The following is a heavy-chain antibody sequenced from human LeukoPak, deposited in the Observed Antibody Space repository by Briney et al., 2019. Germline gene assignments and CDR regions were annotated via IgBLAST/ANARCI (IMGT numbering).Heavy chain of an antibody. CDR2: IDPKDGET. J-gene: IGHJ5*02. D-gene: IGHD3-10*01. CDR1: GYTFTDYY. V-gene: IGHV1-69-2*01. CDR3: APGETSGILSGLVNWFDP. Sequence: ASVKISCKASGYTFTDYYMNWVQQAPGGGLELMGRIDPKDGETVYAEKFQGRLTIIADTSTDTAYMEMSNLRSEDTAMYYCAPGETSGILSGLVNWFDPWRQSTPVTVSS.